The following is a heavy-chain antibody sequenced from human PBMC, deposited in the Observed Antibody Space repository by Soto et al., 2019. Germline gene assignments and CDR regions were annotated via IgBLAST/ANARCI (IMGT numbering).Heavy chain of an antibody. D-gene: IGHD2-2*01. J-gene: IGHJ4*02. CDR2: ISHTGTT. Sequence: QVQLQESGPGLVKPSETLSLTCAVSGDSISGSQWWSWVLLPPGKGLEWIGEISHTGTTNYNPSLKSRVTMSVDKPKNQFSLNLTSVTAADTAVYYCARVISSRAEYFDYWGQGTVVTVSP. V-gene: IGHV4-4*02. CDR3: ARVISSRAEYFDY. CDR1: GDSISGSQW.